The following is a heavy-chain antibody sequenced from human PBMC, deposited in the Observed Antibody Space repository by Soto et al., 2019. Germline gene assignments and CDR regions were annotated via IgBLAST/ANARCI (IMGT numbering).Heavy chain of an antibody. Sequence: QVQLVESGGGVVQPGRSLRLSCAASGFTFSSYAMHWVRQAPGKGLEWVAVISYEGSNKYYADSLKGRFTISKDNSKNTLYLQMKRLRAEETGVCYCAGAGNGYHREGYFDLWGRGTLVTVSS. D-gene: IGHD5-12*01. V-gene: IGHV3-30-3*01. CDR3: AGAGNGYHREGYFDL. J-gene: IGHJ2*01. CDR2: ISYEGSNK. CDR1: GFTFSSYA.